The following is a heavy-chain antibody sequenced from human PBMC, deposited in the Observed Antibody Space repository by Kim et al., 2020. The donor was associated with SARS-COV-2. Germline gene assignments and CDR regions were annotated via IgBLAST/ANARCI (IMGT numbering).Heavy chain of an antibody. V-gene: IGHV4-59*13. D-gene: IGHD4-17*01. J-gene: IGHJ4*02. CDR2: IYYNGSP. CDR3: ARGSRGALFDY. CDR1: GGSISSYY. Sequence: SETLSLTCTVSGGSISSYYWSWIRQPPGKRLEWIGYIYYNGSPNYNPSLKSRVTMSMDSSKNQFSLKLNSVTAADTAIYYCARGSRGALFDYWGQGTLAT.